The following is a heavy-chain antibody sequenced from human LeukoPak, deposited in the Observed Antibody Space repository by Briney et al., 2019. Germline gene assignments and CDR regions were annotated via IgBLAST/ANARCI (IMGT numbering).Heavy chain of an antibody. CDR2: TYYRSKWYN. Sequence: SQTLSLTCAISGDSVSNNSAAWNWIRQSPSRGLEWLGRTYYRSKWYNDYAVSVKSRITINPDTSKIQFSLKLSSVTAAETAVYYGARRLAAYSSGWTDYWGQGTLVSVSS. V-gene: IGHV6-1*01. J-gene: IGHJ4*02. CDR1: GDSVSNNSAA. CDR3: ARRLAAYSSGWTDY. D-gene: IGHD6-19*01.